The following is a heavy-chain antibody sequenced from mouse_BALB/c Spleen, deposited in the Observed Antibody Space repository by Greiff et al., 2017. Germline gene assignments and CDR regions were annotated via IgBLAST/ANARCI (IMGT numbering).Heavy chain of an antibody. CDR3: AREGGDPDYAMDY. Sequence: VQLQQSGAELVKPGASVKLSCTASGFTFTDSYMHWVKQRPEQGLEWIGRIDPANGNTKYDQKFQGKATITVDTSSNTAYLQLISLTSEDTAVYYSAREGGDPDYAMDYWGQGTSGTVSS. CDR2: IDPANGNT. D-gene: IGHD2-13*01. CDR1: GFTFTDSY. J-gene: IGHJ4*01. V-gene: IGHV14-3*02.